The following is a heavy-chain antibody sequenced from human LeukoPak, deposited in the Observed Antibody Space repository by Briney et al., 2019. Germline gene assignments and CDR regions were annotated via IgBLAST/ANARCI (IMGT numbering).Heavy chain of an antibody. Sequence: GGSLRLSCAASGFTFDDYAMHWVRQAPGKGLEWVSGISWNSGSIGYADSVKGRFTISRDNAKNSLYLQMNSLRAEDMALYYCAKDSGSYGRALDYWGQGTLVTVSS. D-gene: IGHD1-26*01. J-gene: IGHJ4*02. CDR2: ISWNSGSI. CDR1: GFTFDDYA. V-gene: IGHV3-9*03. CDR3: AKDSGSYGRALDY.